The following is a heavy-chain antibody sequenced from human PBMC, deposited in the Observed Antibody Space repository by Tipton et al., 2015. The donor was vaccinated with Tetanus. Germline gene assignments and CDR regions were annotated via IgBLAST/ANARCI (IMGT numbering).Heavy chain of an antibody. V-gene: IGHV3-7*01. J-gene: IGHJ4*01. Sequence: AVSGFTSRIYWLSWVRQAPGKGVEWVANIKQDGSETYYVDSVKGRFTISRDNAQNSLSLHMNNLRAEDSAVYYCARLTSWYSFYFDSWGHGTLVTVSS. CDR3: ARLTSWYSFYFDS. D-gene: IGHD6-13*01. CDR1: GFTSRIYW. CDR2: IKQDGSET.